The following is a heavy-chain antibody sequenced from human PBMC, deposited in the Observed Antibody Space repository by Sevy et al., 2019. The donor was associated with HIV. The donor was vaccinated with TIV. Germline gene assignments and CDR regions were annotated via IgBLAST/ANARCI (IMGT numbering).Heavy chain of an antibody. V-gene: IGHV3-33*01. CDR1: GFTFSSYG. CDR2: IWYDGSNK. J-gene: IGHJ6*02. CDR3: ARDVRGHDFWSGYYTDYYYYYGMDV. Sequence: GGSLRLSCAASGFTFSSYGMHWVRQAPGKGLEWVAVIWYDGSNKYYADSVKGRFTISRDNSKNTLYLQMNGLRAEETAVYYCARDVRGHDFWSGYYTDYYYYYGMDVWGQGTTVTVSS. D-gene: IGHD3-3*01.